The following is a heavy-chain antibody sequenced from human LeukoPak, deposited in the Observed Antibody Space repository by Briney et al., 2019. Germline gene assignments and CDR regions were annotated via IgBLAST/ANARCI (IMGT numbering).Heavy chain of an antibody. Sequence: GGSLRLSCAASGFTFSNYGMHWVRQAPGKGLEWVAVISYDGNNKFYTDSVKGRFTISRDNSKNTLYLQMTSLRAEDTAVYYCARVGAVGGVFRAFDIWGQGTMVTVSS. D-gene: IGHD3-16*01. J-gene: IGHJ3*02. CDR2: ISYDGNNK. V-gene: IGHV3-30*03. CDR1: GFTFSNYG. CDR3: ARVGAVGGVFRAFDI.